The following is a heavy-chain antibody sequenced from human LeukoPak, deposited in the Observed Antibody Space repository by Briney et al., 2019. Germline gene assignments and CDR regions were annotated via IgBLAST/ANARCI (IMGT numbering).Heavy chain of an antibody. V-gene: IGHV3-23*01. Sequence: GGSLRLSCAASGFTFSSHAMSWVRQAPGKGLEWVADISGSGGSTYYADSVKGRFTISRDSSKNTLYLQMNSLRAEDTAVYYCARAAATRYYFDYWGQGTLVTVSS. CDR3: ARAAATRYYFDY. CDR1: GFTFSSHA. D-gene: IGHD2-2*01. J-gene: IGHJ4*02. CDR2: ISGSGGST.